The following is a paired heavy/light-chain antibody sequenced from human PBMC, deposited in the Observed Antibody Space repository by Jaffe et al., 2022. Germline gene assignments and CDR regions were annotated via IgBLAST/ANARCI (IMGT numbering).Heavy chain of an antibody. CDR3: ARDGYNYYDSSGYYRHFDY. Sequence: EVQLVESGGGLVQPGGSLRLSCAASGFTFSSYEMNWVRQAPGKGLEWVSYISSSGSTIYYADSVKGRFTISRDNAKNSLYLQMNSLRAEDTAVYYCARDGYNYYDSSGYYRHFDYWGQGTLVTVSS. CDR2: ISSSGSTI. J-gene: IGHJ4*02. CDR1: GFTFSSYE. D-gene: IGHD3-22*01. V-gene: IGHV3-48*03.
Light chain of an antibody. CDR3: QVWDSSTASYV. Sequence: SYELTQPLSVSVALGQTARITCGGNNIGSKNVHWYQQKPGQAPVLVIYRDSNRPSGIPERFSGSNSGNTATLTISRAQAGDEADYYCQVWDSSTASYVFGTGTKVTVL. V-gene: IGLV3-9*01. J-gene: IGLJ1*01. CDR2: RDS. CDR1: NIGSKN.